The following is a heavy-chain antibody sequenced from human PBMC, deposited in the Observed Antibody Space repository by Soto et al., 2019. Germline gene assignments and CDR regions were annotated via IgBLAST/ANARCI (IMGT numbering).Heavy chain of an antibody. CDR1: WYTFTSYA. J-gene: IGHJ4*02. Sequence: GGSVKVSCKGSWYTFTSYAMHLVRQAPGQRLEWMGWINGGNGNTKYSQKFQGRVTITRDTSASTAYMELSSLRSEDTAVYYCARVSGWYHLDYWGQGTLVTVSS. V-gene: IGHV1-3*01. CDR2: INGGNGNT. CDR3: ARVSGWYHLDY. D-gene: IGHD6-19*01.